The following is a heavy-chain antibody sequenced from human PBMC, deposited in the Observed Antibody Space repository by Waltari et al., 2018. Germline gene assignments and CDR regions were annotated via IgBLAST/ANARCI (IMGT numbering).Heavy chain of an antibody. CDR3: SINDAWAFQL. J-gene: IGHJ1*01. CDR1: GFTFRNYW. D-gene: IGHD2-2*01. CDR2: MHPDGSAK. V-gene: IGHV3-7*03. Sequence: EVQLVESGGGLVQPGESLRLSCAASGFTFRNYWMSWVRQAPGEGMEWVSNMHPDGSAKYYADSVRGRFTVSRDNAKNSMYLHMYNLRTEDTAIYYCSINDAWAFQLWGQGTLVTVSS.